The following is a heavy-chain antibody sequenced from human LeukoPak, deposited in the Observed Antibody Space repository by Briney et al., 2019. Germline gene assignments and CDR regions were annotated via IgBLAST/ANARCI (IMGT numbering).Heavy chain of an antibody. Sequence: SETLSLTCTVSGGSISSSSYYWGWIRQPPGKGLEWIGSIYYSGSTYYNPSLKSRVTISVDTSKNQFSLKLSSVTAADTAVYYCARHQVQLWSRLTWFDPWGQGTLVTVSS. CDR2: IYYSGST. J-gene: IGHJ5*02. CDR3: ARHQVQLWSRLTWFDP. CDR1: GGSISSSSYY. D-gene: IGHD5-18*01. V-gene: IGHV4-39*01.